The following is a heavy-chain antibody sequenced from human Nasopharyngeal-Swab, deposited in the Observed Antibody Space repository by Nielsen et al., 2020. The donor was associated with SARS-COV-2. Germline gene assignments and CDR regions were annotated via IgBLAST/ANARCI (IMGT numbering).Heavy chain of an antibody. Sequence: GESLKISCAASGFTFSSYSMNWVRPAPGKGLKWVSSISSSSSYIYYADSVKGRFTISRDNAKNSLYLQMNSLRAEDTAVYYCARGAYYDSRGAFDIWGQGTMVTVSS. D-gene: IGHD3-22*01. J-gene: IGHJ3*02. CDR1: GFTFSSYS. V-gene: IGHV3-21*01. CDR2: ISSSSSYI. CDR3: ARGAYYDSRGAFDI.